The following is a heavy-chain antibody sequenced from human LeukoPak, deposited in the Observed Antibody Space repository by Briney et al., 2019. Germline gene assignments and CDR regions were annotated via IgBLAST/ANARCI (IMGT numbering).Heavy chain of an antibody. V-gene: IGHV3-23*01. CDR1: GFTFSSYA. D-gene: IGHD3-3*01. CDR3: AKVNSAYDFWSGYYTSVSGWFDP. J-gene: IGHJ5*02. CDR2: ISGSGGST. Sequence: PGGSLRLSCAASGFTFSSYAMSWVRQAPGKGLDWVSAISGSGGSTYYADSVKGRFTISRDNSKNTLYLQMNSLRAEDTAVYYCAKVNSAYDFWSGYYTSVSGWFDPWGQGTLVTVSS.